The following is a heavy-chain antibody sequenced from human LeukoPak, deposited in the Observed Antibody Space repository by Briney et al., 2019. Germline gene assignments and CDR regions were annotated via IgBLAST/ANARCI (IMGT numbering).Heavy chain of an antibody. J-gene: IGHJ3*02. Sequence: SETLSLTCTVSGGSISSYYWSWVRQPPGKGLEWIGYIYYSGLTTYNPSLKIRVTTPIDTSKNQFSLKLTSVTAADTAVYYCARHVRGVITDAFDIWGQGTMVTVSS. CDR2: IYYSGLT. V-gene: IGHV4-59*01. CDR1: GGSISSYY. D-gene: IGHD3-10*02. CDR3: ARHVRGVITDAFDI.